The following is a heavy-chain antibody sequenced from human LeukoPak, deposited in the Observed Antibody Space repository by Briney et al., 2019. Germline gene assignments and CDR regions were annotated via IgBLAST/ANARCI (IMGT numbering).Heavy chain of an antibody. CDR1: GFTFRSYA. V-gene: IGHV3-23*01. D-gene: IGHD5-12*01. CDR3: ATVPRSGYYYFDY. CDR2: ISGSGGST. J-gene: IGHJ4*02. Sequence: GGSLRLSCAASGFTFRSYAMTWVRQAPGKGLEGVSCISGSGGSTYYADSVKGRFTISKDKSRNTLFLQMNSLRAEDTAVYYCATVPRSGYYYFDYWGQGTLVTVSS.